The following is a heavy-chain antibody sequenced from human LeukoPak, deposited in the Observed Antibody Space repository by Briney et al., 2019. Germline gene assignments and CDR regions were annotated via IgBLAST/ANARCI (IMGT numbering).Heavy chain of an antibody. Sequence: GASVKVSCKASGYTFTSYGISWVRQAPGQGLEWMGWINPNSGGTNYAQKFQGRVTMTRDTSISTAYMELSRLRSDDTAVYYCARPSAQDNWFDPWGQGTLVTVSS. J-gene: IGHJ5*02. CDR3: ARPSAQDNWFDP. V-gene: IGHV1-2*02. CDR1: GYTFTSYG. CDR2: INPNSGGT.